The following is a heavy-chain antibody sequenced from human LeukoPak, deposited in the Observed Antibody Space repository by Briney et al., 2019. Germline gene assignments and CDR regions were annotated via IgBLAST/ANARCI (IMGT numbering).Heavy chain of an antibody. J-gene: IGHJ4*02. CDR2: ITGSGGNT. CDR3: AKSVLGRVVVDFDY. Sequence: GGSLRLSCATSGFTFSSYAMSWVRQAPGKGLEWVSAITGSGGNTYYADSVKDRFTISRDNSKNTLYLQMSSLRVEDTALYYCAKSVLGRVVVDFDYWGQGNLVTVSS. D-gene: IGHD3-3*01. CDR1: GFTFSSYA. V-gene: IGHV3-23*01.